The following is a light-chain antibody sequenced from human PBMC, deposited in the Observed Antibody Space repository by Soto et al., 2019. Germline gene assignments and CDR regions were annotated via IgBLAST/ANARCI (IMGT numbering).Light chain of an antibody. CDR2: AAS. J-gene: IGKJ1*01. CDR1: QSVDDN. CDR3: QQYGSSGT. V-gene: IGKV3-20*01. Sequence: IVMTQSPATLSVSPGERATLSCRASQSVDDNLAWYQQKPGQAPRLLMFAASSRATGTPDRFSGSGSGTDFTLTISRLEPEDFAVYYCQQYGSSGTFGQGTKVDIK.